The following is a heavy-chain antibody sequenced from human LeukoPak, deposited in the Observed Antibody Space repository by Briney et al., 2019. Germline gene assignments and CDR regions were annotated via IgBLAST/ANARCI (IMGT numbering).Heavy chain of an antibody. CDR2: ISGSGGST. J-gene: IGHJ4*02. CDR3: AKDRERWLKPLYYFDY. V-gene: IGHV3-23*01. D-gene: IGHD5-24*01. CDR1: GFTFSSYA. Sequence: GGSLRLSCAASGFTFSSYAMSWVRQAPRKGLEWVSAISGSGGSTYYADSVKGRFTISRDNSKNTLYLQMNSLRAEDTAVYYCAKDRERWLKPLYYFDYWGQGTLVTVSS.